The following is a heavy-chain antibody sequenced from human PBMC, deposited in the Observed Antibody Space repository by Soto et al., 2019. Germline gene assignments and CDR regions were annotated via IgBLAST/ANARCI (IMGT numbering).Heavy chain of an antibody. CDR2: IYYSGNT. CDR1: GCSTNGYY. D-gene: IGHD3-16*01. V-gene: IGHV4-59*01. J-gene: IGHJ6*03. CDR3: ARMRVGGDGAYYYMDV. Sequence: SETLSLTCSVSGCSTNGYYWSWVRQTPEKELECIGYIYYSGNTFYNPSLRSRVTMSVDTSKNLFSLRLSSVTAADTAVYYCARMRVGGDGAYYYMDVWGKGTTVTVSS.